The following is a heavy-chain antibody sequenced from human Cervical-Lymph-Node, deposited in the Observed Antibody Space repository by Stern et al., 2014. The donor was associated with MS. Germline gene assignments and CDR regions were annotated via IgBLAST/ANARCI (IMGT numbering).Heavy chain of an antibody. J-gene: IGHJ2*01. CDR3: ARDNELGSPPSYFDL. V-gene: IGHV4-59*01. D-gene: IGHD1-7*01. CDR1: GGSISSYY. CDR2: IYYSGST. Sequence: MQLVESGPGLVKPSETLSLTCTVSGGSISSYYWSWIRQPPGKGLEWIGYIYYSGSTNYNPSLKSRVTISVDTSKNQFSLKLSSVTAADTAVYYCARDNELGSPPSYFDLWGRGTLVTVSS.